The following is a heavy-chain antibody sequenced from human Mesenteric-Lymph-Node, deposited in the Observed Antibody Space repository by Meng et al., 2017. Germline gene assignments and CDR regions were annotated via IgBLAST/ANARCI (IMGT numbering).Heavy chain of an antibody. J-gene: IGHJ5*02. CDR1: GGTFSSYA. Sequence: SVKVSCKASGGTFSSYAISWVRQAPGQGLEWMGGIIPILGTANYAQKFQGRVTITTDESTSTAYMELSSRRSEDTAVYYCARDPIAAAGIVGSWFDPWGQGTLVTVSS. CDR3: ARDPIAAAGIVGSWFDP. V-gene: IGHV1-69*05. D-gene: IGHD6-13*01. CDR2: IIPILGTA.